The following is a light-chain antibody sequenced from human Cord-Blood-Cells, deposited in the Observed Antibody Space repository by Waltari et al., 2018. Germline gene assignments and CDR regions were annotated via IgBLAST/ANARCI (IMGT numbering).Light chain of an antibody. CDR3: LSADSSGTYVV. CDR2: NDS. V-gene: IGLV3-16*01. J-gene: IGLJ2*01. CDR1: ALPKKY. Sequence: SYELTQPPSVSVSLGQLARITCSGEALPKKYAHWYQQKPGQFPVLVIYNDSERPSGIPERFSGSSSGTIVTLTISGVQAEDEADYYCLSADSSGTYVVFGGGTKLTVL.